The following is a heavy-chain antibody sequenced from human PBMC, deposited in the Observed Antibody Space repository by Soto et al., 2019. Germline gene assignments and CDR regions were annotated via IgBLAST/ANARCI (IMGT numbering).Heavy chain of an antibody. D-gene: IGHD3-10*01. V-gene: IGHV4-39*02. CDR2: IYYNENT. CDR1: GGSISSSSYY. CDR3: ASLTNYYASEFDY. J-gene: IGHJ4*02. Sequence: SETLSLTCTVSGGSISSSSYYWGWIRQPPGKGLEWIGSIYYNENTYCNPSLKSRVTMSLDTSKNHFSLRLSSVTAADTAVYYCASLTNYYASEFDYWGQGTLVTVSS.